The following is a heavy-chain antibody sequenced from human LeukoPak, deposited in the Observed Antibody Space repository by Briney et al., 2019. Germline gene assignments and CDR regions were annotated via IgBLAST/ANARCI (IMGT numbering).Heavy chain of an antibody. CDR2: ISSSSSYI. J-gene: IGHJ4*02. CDR1: GFTFSSYS. Sequence: GGSLRLSCAASGFTFSSYSMNWVRQAPGKGLEWVSSISSSSSYIYYADSVKGRFTISRDNAKNSLYLQMNSLRAEDTAVYYCARGDYCSGGSCYSAPFDYWGQGTLVTVSS. CDR3: ARGDYCSGGSCYSAPFDY. V-gene: IGHV3-21*01. D-gene: IGHD2-15*01.